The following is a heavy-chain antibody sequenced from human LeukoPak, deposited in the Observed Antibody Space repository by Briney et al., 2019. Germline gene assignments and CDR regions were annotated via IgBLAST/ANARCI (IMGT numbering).Heavy chain of an antibody. CDR3: ATMSGSYSQYGMYV. CDR1: GFTFSSYA. CDR2: ISFGGGNT. J-gene: IGHJ6*02. V-gene: IGHV3-23*01. D-gene: IGHD3-10*01. Sequence: GGSLRLSCAASGFTFSSYAMSWVRQAPGKGLEWVSVISFGGGNTYYAESVKGRFTISRDNTKNTLYLQMNSLRAEDTAVYYCATMSGSYSQYGMYVWLQGTTITV.